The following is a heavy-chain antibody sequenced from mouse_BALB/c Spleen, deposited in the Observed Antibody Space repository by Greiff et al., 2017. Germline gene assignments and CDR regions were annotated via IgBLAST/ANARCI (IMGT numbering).Heavy chain of an antibody. Sequence: DVMLVESGGGLVKPGGSLKLSCAASGFTFSSYAMSWVRQTPEKRLEWVASIRSGGSTYYHDSVKGRLTISRDKARNILYLQMISLRSEDTAMYYCARLTGVRRSYAMDYWGQGTSVTVSS. CDR1: GFTFSSYA. CDR2: IRSGGST. J-gene: IGHJ4*01. D-gene: IGHD2-14*01. CDR3: ARLTGVRRSYAMDY. V-gene: IGHV5-6-5*01.